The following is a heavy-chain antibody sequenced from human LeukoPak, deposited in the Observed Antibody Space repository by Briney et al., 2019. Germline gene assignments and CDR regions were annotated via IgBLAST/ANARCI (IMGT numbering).Heavy chain of an antibody. Sequence: SVKVSCKASGGTFSSYTISWVRQAPGQGLEWMGRIIPILGIANYAQKFQGRVTITADKSTSTAYMELSSLRSEDTAVYYCARGAGYRTLYFDYWGQGTLVTVSS. V-gene: IGHV1-69*02. CDR2: IIPILGIA. D-gene: IGHD6-13*01. J-gene: IGHJ4*02. CDR3: ARGAGYRTLYFDY. CDR1: GGTFSSYT.